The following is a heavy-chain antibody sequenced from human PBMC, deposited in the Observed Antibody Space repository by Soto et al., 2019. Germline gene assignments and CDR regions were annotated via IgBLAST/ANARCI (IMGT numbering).Heavy chain of an antibody. CDR1: GFSLSTSGVG. Sequence: SGPTLVNPTQTLTLTCTFSGFSLSTSGVGVGWIRQPPGKALEWLALIYWDDDKRYSPSLKSRLTITKDTSKNQVVLTMTNMDPVDTATYYCAHSLLITMVRGVISSFAYWGQGTLVTVPQ. J-gene: IGHJ4*02. CDR2: IYWDDDK. V-gene: IGHV2-5*02. D-gene: IGHD3-10*01. CDR3: AHSLLITMVRGVISSFAY.